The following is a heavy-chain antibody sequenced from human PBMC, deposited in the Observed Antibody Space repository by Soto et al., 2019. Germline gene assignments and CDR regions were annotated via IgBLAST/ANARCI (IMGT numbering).Heavy chain of an antibody. CDR1: GGSISSSNW. J-gene: IGHJ3*01. Sequence: PSETLSLTCAVSGGSISSSNWWSWVRQPPGKGLEWIGEIYHSGGTSYNPSLKSRVTISVDKSKNQFSLTLTLVTAGDTAVYSCRRGLASGRYLKIWGQGKM. V-gene: IGHV4-4*02. CDR3: RRGLASGRYLKI. D-gene: IGHD3-16*02. CDR2: IYHSGGT.